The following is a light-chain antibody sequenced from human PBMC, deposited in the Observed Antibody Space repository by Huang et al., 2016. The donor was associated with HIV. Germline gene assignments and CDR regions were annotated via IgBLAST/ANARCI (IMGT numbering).Light chain of an antibody. CDR2: RAS. CDR1: QSVNNNY. J-gene: IGKJ2*03. V-gene: IGKV3-20*01. Sequence: ETLLTQSPDTLSLSPGERATLSCRASQSVNNNYLAWYQQKPGQAPRLLIYRASTRATGIPDRFSGSGSGTDFTLTISRLEPDDFAVYYCQQFGSSPPYSFGQGTKLEIK. CDR3: QQFGSSPPYS.